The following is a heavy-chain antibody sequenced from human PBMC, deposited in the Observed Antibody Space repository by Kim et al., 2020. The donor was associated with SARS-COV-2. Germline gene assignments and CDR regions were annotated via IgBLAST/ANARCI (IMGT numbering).Heavy chain of an antibody. D-gene: IGHD6-13*01. CDR3: ARGSFPIAAARGGYYFDY. CDR1: GGSFSGYY. V-gene: IGHV4-34*01. Sequence: SETLSLTCAVYGGSFSGYYWSWIRQPPGKGLEWIGEINHSGSTNYNPSLKSRVTISVDTSKNQFSLKLSSVTAADTAVYYCARGSFPIAAARGGYYFDYWGQGTLVTVSS. J-gene: IGHJ4*02. CDR2: INHSGST.